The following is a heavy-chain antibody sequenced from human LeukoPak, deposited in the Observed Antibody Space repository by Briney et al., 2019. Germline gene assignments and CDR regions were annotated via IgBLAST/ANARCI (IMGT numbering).Heavy chain of an antibody. D-gene: IGHD3-9*01. CDR2: VYTGTT. CDR1: GGSLSTFF. J-gene: IGHJ4*02. CDR3: ARGTEMTSFTGYYSFDY. Sequence: SETLSLTCTVSGGSLSTFFWTWIRQSAGKGLEWIGRVYTGTTYYNPSLESRATISVDTSNNRFSLKLTSLTAADTAVYYCARGTEMTSFTGYYSFDYWGRGSLVTVSS. V-gene: IGHV4-4*07.